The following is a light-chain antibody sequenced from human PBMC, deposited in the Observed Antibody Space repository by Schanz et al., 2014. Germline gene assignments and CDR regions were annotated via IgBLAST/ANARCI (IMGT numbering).Light chain of an antibody. CDR3: QQTNTFPLT. CDR2: AAS. CDR1: QSISSW. V-gene: IGKV1-12*01. Sequence: DIQMTQSPSTLSAYVGDRVTITCRASQSISSWLAWYQQKPGKAPKLLIHAASSLQSGVPSRISGSGSGTDFTLTISALQPEDFAIYYCQQTNTFPLTFGGGTKVEIK. J-gene: IGKJ4*01.